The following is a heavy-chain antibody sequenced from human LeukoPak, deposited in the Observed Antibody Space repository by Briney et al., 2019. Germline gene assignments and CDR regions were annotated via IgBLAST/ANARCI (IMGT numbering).Heavy chain of an antibody. V-gene: IGHV3-48*01. J-gene: IGHJ4*02. D-gene: IGHD2-15*01. CDR3: ARGDCSGGSCYLSLTTIDY. Sequence: GGSLSLSCAASGFTFSSYSMNWVRQAPGKGLEWLSYISSSSSTIYYADSVKGRFTISRDNAKNSLYLQMNSLRAEDTAVYYCARGDCSGGSCYLSLTTIDYWGQGTLVTVSS. CDR2: ISSSSSTI. CDR1: GFTFSSYS.